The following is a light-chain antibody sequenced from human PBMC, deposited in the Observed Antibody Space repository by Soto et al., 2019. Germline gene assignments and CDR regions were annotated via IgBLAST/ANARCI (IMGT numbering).Light chain of an antibody. Sequence: EIVLTQSPATLSLSPGERATLSCRASQSVSNYLAWYQQKPGQAPRLLIYGASSRATGIPDRFSGSGSGTDFTLTISRLEPEDFAVYYCQQYGSSPLTFGGGTKVDI. V-gene: IGKV3-20*01. CDR2: GAS. J-gene: IGKJ4*01. CDR1: QSVSNY. CDR3: QQYGSSPLT.